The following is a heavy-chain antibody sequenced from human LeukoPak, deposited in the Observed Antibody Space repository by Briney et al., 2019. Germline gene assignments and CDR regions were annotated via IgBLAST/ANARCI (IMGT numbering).Heavy chain of an antibody. CDR1: GSTFTNYA. CDR3: ARHKDSNSSPFDY. CDR2: IIPLFGTT. V-gene: IGHV1-69*13. J-gene: IGHJ4*02. D-gene: IGHD6-6*01. Sequence: SVKVSCKGSGSTFTNYAINWVRQAPGQGLEWMGGIIPLFGTTYDAQDFQDRVTITADASTSTVYMELSSLRSEDTAVYYCARHKDSNSSPFDYWGQGTLVIVSS.